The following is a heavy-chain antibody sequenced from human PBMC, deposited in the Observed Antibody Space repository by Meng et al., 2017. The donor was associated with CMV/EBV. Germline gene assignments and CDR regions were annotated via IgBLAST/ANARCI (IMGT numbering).Heavy chain of an antibody. Sequence: SVKVSCKASGYTFTGYYMHWVRQAPGQGLEWMGGIIPIFGTANYAQKFQGRVTITTDESTSTAYMELSSLRSEDTAVYYCAREIYYYDSSGYYWANGMDVWGQGTTVTVSS. D-gene: IGHD3-22*01. V-gene: IGHV1-69*05. CDR1: GYTFTGYY. J-gene: IGHJ6*02. CDR2: IIPIFGTA. CDR3: AREIYYYDSSGYYWANGMDV.